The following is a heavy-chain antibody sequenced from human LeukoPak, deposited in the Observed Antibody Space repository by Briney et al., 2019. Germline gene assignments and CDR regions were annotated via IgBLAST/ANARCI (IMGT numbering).Heavy chain of an antibody. CDR2: LDPADDRT. J-gene: IGHJ3*02. CDR3: ARDLQTRDAFDI. Sequence: GASVKVSCKASGYTFTDHYMYWVQQAPGKGLEWMGRLDPADDRTIYAEKFQGRVTITADTSTDTAYMELSSLRSEDTAVYYCARDLQTRDAFDIWGQGTMVTVSS. CDR1: GYTFTDHY. V-gene: IGHV1-69-2*01.